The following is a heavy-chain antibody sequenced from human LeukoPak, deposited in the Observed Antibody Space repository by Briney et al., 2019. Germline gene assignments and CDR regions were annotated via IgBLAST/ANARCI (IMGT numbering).Heavy chain of an antibody. D-gene: IGHD6-19*01. J-gene: IGHJ4*02. CDR2: ISSSSSYI. CDR1: GFTFSSYS. V-gene: IGHV3-21*01. CDR3: ARDRLGITDDW. Sequence: GGSLRLSCAASGFTFSSYSMNWVRQAPGKGLEWVSSISSSSSYIYYADSVKGRFTISRDNAKNSLYLQMNSLRAEDTAVYYCARDRLGITDDWWGQGTLVTVSS.